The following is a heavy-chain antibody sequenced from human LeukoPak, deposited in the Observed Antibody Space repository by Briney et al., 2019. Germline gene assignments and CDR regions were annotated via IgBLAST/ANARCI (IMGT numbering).Heavy chain of an antibody. CDR2: IYSSGAT. V-gene: IGHV4-59*08. CDR1: GGSVSGYY. CDR3: ARHDAVPVIRRGFDL. Sequence: SETLSLTCSVSGGSVSGYYWSWIRQPPGKGLEYIGYIYSSGATLYSPSPKSGVTISIDTSENHFSLKLSSVTAADTAVYYCARHDAVPVIRRGFDLWGQGTLVTVSS. D-gene: IGHD2-21*02. J-gene: IGHJ4*02.